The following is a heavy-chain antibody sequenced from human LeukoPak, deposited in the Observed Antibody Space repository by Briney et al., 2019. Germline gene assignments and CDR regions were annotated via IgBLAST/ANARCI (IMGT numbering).Heavy chain of an antibody. Sequence: PGESLKISCKGSAYSFTSYWIAWVRQMPGKGLEWMGIIYPGDSDTRYSPSFQGQVTMSADKSINTAYLQWSSLKASDTAMYYCARRSAGWYFFDSWGQGTLVTVSS. J-gene: IGHJ4*02. CDR1: AYSFTSYW. D-gene: IGHD6-19*01. CDR3: ARRSAGWYFFDS. CDR2: IYPGDSDT. V-gene: IGHV5-51*01.